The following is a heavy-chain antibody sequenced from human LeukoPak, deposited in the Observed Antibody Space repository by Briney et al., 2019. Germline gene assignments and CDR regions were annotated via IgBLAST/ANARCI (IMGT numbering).Heavy chain of an antibody. V-gene: IGHV1-69*05. CDR3: AILNGVVTAIQVFMDV. Sequence: SVKVSCKXSGGTFSSYAISWVRQAPGQGLEWMGRIIPIFGTANYSQKFQGRVTITTDESTSTAYMELSSLRSEDTVVYYCAILNGVVTAIQVFMDVWGKGTTITVSS. CDR1: GGTFSSYA. CDR2: IIPIFGTA. J-gene: IGHJ6*03. D-gene: IGHD2-21*02.